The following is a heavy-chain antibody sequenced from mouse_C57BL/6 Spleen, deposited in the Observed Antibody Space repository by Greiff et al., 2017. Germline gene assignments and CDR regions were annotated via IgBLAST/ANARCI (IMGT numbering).Heavy chain of an antibody. CDR3: ARWGKEGNYFDY. CDR1: GYSFTGYY. D-gene: IGHD1-3*01. CDR2: INPRPGGT. J-gene: IGHJ2*01. Sequence: DVQLQESGPELVKPGASVKISCKASGYSFTGYYMNWVKQSPEQGLEWIGRINPRPGGTTYKQKFNVKATLTVDKSSSTAYMQLNSLTSEDSAVYYCARWGKEGNYFDYWGQGTTVTVSS. V-gene: IGHV1-42*01.